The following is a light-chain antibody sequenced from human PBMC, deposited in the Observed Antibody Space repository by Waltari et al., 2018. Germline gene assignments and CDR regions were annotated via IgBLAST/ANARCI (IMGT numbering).Light chain of an antibody. J-gene: IGKJ4*01. CDR1: QDIDRS. CDR3: QQNYRTPT. Sequence: DVQVTQSPSSLSASVGVSVTILCRTSQDIDRSLIWYQQKPGNAPKLLIYAASYLQSGVPSRFSGSGSGTDFSLTISSLQPEDFAVYYCQQNYRTPTFGGGTKVEVK. V-gene: IGKV1-39*01. CDR2: AAS.